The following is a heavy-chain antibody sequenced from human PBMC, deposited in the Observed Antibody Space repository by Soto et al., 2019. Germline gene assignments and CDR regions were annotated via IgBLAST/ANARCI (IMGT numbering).Heavy chain of an antibody. V-gene: IGHV4-34*01. Sequence: SETLSLTCAVYGGSFSGYYWSWIRQPPGKGLEWIGEINHSGSTNYNPSLKSRVTISVDTSKNQFSLKLISVTAADTAVYYCARRSVHCSSTSCYDFRRWKYYFDYWGQGTLVTVSS. CDR2: INHSGST. CDR3: ARRSVHCSSTSCYDFRRWKYYFDY. D-gene: IGHD2-2*01. J-gene: IGHJ4*02. CDR1: GGSFSGYY.